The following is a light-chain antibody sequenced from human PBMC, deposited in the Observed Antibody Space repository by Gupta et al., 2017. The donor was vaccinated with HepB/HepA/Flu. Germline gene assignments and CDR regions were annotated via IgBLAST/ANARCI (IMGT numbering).Light chain of an antibody. Sequence: DIQMTQSPSSLSASVGDRVTITCRASQSISSYLNWYQQKPGKAPKLLIYAASSLQSGVPSRFSGSGSGTDFTLTISSLQPEDFATYYWQQSYSTPIFGPGTKLDIK. J-gene: IGKJ3*01. CDR2: AAS. CDR3: QQSYSTPI. CDR1: QSISSY. V-gene: IGKV1-39*01.